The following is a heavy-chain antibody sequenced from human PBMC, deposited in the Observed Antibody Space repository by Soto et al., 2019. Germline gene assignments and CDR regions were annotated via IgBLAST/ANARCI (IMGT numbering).Heavy chain of an antibody. V-gene: IGHV1-24*01. CDR2: FDPEDGET. Sequence: ASVKVSCKVSGYTLTELSMHWVRQAPGKGLEWMGGFDPEDGETIYAQKFQGRVTMTEDTSTDTAYMELSSLRSEDTAVYYCASHVLRYFDWPTQGDAFDIWGQGTMVTVSS. D-gene: IGHD3-9*01. CDR1: GYTLTELS. CDR3: ASHVLRYFDWPTQGDAFDI. J-gene: IGHJ3*02.